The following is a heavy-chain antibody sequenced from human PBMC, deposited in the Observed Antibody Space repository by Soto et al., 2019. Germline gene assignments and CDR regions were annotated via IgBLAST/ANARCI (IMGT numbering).Heavy chain of an antibody. D-gene: IGHD3-22*01. Sequence: QVQLVESGGGVVQPGRSLRLSCAASGFTFSSYAMHWVRQAPGKGLEWVAVISYDGSNKYYADSVKGRFTISRDNSKNTLYLQMNSLRAEDTAVYYCARGAGYYDSSGYYLDYYGMDVWGQGTTVTVSS. J-gene: IGHJ6*02. CDR1: GFTFSSYA. V-gene: IGHV3-30-3*01. CDR3: ARGAGYYDSSGYYLDYYGMDV. CDR2: ISYDGSNK.